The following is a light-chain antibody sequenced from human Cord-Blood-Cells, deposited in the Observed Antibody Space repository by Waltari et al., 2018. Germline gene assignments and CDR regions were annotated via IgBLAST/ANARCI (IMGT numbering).Light chain of an antibody. CDR2: GNS. J-gene: IGLJ3*02. Sequence: QSVLTQPPSVSGAPGQRVPLSCTGSSSNIGAGYDVHWYQQLPGTAPKLLIYGNSNRPSGVPDRFSGSKSGTSASLAITGLQAEDEADYYCQSYDSSLRVFGGGTKLTVL. V-gene: IGLV1-40*01. CDR3: QSYDSSLRV. CDR1: SSNIGAGYD.